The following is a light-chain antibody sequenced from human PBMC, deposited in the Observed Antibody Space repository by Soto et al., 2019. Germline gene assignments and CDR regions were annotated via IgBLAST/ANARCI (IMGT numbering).Light chain of an antibody. J-gene: IGLJ1*01. CDR3: SSYAGSSNV. CDR1: SSDVGGYNY. V-gene: IGLV2-14*01. Sequence: QSVLTQPASVSGSPGQSITISCTGTSSDVGGYNYVSWYQQHPGKASKLMIYEVSNRPSGVSNRFSGSKSGDTASLTISGLQAEDEADYYCSSYAGSSNVFGTGTKVTVL. CDR2: EVS.